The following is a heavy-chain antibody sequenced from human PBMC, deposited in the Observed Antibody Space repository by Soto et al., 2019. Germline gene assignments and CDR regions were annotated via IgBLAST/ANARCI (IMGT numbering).Heavy chain of an antibody. V-gene: IGHV5-51*01. CDR3: TRLSGSSTNGREWYYYDMDV. D-gene: IGHD2-2*01. J-gene: IGHJ6*02. CDR2: IYPGDSDT. Sequence: PGESLKISCKGSGYSFTSYWIGWVRQMPGKGLEWMGIIYPGDSDTRYSPSFQGQITISADKSISTAYLQWSSLKASDTAIYYCTRLSGSSTNGREWYYYDMDVWGQGTTVTVSS. CDR1: GYSFTSYW.